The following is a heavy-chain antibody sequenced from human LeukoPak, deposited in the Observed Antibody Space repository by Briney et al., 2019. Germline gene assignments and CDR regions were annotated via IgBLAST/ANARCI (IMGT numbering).Heavy chain of an antibody. CDR2: INPSGGST. CDR1: GYTFTSYY. D-gene: IGHD2-2*01. Sequence: ASVKVSCKASGYTFTSYYMHWVRQAPGQGLEWMGIINPSGGSTSYAQKFQGRVTMTRDTSTSTVYMELSSLRSEDTAVYYCARDQVFVVVLAAISGFDPWGQGTLVTVSS. CDR3: ARDQVFVVVLAAISGFDP. J-gene: IGHJ5*02. V-gene: IGHV1-46*03.